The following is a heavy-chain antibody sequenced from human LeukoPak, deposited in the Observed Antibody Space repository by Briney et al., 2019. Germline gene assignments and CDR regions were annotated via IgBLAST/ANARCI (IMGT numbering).Heavy chain of an antibody. V-gene: IGHV1-18*01. D-gene: IGHD2-8*01. CDR3: ARGGSCTNGVCQYYYYMDV. CDR1: GYTFTSYG. Sequence: GASVKVSCKASGYTFTSYGISWVRQAPGQGLEWMGWINAYNGNTNYAQKLQGRVTMTTDTSTSTAYMELRSLRSDDTAVYYCARGGSCTNGVCQYYYYMDVWGKGTTVTVSS. CDR2: INAYNGNT. J-gene: IGHJ6*03.